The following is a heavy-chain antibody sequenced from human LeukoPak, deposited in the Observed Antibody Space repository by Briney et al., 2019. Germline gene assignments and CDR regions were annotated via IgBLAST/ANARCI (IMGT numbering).Heavy chain of an antibody. J-gene: IGHJ4*02. CDR1: GFTVSSNY. V-gene: IGHV3-66*01. CDR2: IYSGGST. CDR3: ARGRHSSSWLDY. Sequence: GGSLRLSCAASGFTVSSNYMSWVRQAPGKGLEWVSVIYSGGSTYYADSVKGRFTISRDNSKNTLYLQMNSLRAEDTAVYYCARGRHSSSWLDYWGQGTLVTVSS. D-gene: IGHD6-13*01.